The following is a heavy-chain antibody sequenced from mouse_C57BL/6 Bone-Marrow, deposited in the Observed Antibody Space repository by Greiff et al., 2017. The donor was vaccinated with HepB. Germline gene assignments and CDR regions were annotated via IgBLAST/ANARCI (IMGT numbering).Heavy chain of an antibody. Sequence: EVQLQQSGPGMVKPSQSLSLTCTVTGYSITSGYYWHWIRHFPGNKLEWMGYISYSGSTNYNPSLKSRISITHDTSKNHFFLKLNSVTTEDTATYYCARDYGSSYGFAYWGQGALVTVSA. V-gene: IGHV3-1*01. J-gene: IGHJ3*01. D-gene: IGHD1-1*01. CDR3: ARDYGSSYGFAY. CDR2: ISYSGST. CDR1: GYSITSGYY.